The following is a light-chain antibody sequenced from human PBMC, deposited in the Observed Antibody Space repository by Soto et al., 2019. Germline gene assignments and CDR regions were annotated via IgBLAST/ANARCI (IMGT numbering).Light chain of an antibody. Sequence: QSALTQPPSASGSPGQSVTISCTGNSNDVGHSSFISWYQQHPGKGPKLIIYEVSKRPSGVPDRFSGSKSGSTASLSVSGLQDEDGADYFCNAQADNGKHVFGTGTKLTVL. CDR1: SNDVGHSSF. V-gene: IGLV2-8*01. J-gene: IGLJ1*01. CDR2: EVS. CDR3: NAQADNGKHV.